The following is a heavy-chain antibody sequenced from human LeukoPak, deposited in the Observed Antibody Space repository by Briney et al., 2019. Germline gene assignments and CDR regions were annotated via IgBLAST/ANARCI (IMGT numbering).Heavy chain of an antibody. CDR3: ARVSEGELYFDY. CDR1: GFTVSSNY. Sequence: GGSLRLSCAASGFTVSSNYMNWVRQAPGKGLEWVSVIYSGGRTYYADSVKGRFTISRDNSKNTLYLQMNSLRAEDTAVYYCARVSEGELYFDYWGQGTLVTVSS. D-gene: IGHD1-26*01. V-gene: IGHV3-53*01. J-gene: IGHJ4*02. CDR2: IYSGGRT.